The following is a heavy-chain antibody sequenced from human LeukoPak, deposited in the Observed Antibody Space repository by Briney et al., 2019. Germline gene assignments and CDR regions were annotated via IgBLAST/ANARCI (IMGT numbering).Heavy chain of an antibody. D-gene: IGHD1-26*01. V-gene: IGHV1-46*01. CDR2: INPSGGST. J-gene: IGHJ4*02. CDR3: ARSRSGTYLLAY. Sequence: ASVKVSCKASGGTFSSYAISWVRQAPGQGLKWLGIINPSGGSTTYAQKFQGRVTMTRDTSTSTVYMELSSLRSEDTAVYYCARSRSGTYLLAYWGQGTLVTVSS. CDR1: GGTFSSYA.